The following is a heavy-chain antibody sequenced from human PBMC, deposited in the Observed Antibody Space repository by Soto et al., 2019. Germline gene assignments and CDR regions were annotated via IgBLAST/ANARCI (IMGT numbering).Heavy chain of an antibody. Sequence: GVSVKVCWKTSGYTFTNNGISWVRQAPGQGLEWMGWISAYNGNTKYAQKVQGRVTMTTDTSTNTAYMELRSLRSDDTAVYYCARDNPPFDPWGQGTLVTVSS. V-gene: IGHV1-18*01. CDR3: ARDNPPFDP. CDR2: ISAYNGNT. J-gene: IGHJ5*02. CDR1: GYTFTNNG.